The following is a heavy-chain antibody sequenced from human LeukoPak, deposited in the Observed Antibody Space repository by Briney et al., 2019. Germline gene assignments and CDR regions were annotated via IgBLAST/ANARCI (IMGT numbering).Heavy chain of an antibody. CDR3: VRASGNWFDP. J-gene: IGHJ5*02. CDR1: GFDFSDYF. Sequence: PGGSLRLSCVASGFDFSDYFMGWIRQAPGKGLEWISCIGTIGGAPYNAESVKGRFTVSRDNAKNSVFLHLNSLRAEDTAMYYCVRASGNWFDPWGQGTRVTVPS. D-gene: IGHD3-10*01. V-gene: IGHV3-11*01. CDR2: IGTIGGAP.